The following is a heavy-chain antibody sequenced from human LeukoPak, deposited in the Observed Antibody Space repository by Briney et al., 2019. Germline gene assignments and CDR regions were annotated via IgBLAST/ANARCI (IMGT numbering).Heavy chain of an antibody. D-gene: IGHD1-26*01. Sequence: PGGSLRLSCAAPGFTFSSYSMNWVRQAPGKGLEWVSSISSSSSYIYYADSVKGRFTISRDNAKNSLYLQMNRLRAEDTAVYYCARGDGGAAGYDYWGQGTLVTVSS. V-gene: IGHV3-21*01. CDR1: GFTFSSYS. CDR2: ISSSSSYI. CDR3: ARGDGGAAGYDY. J-gene: IGHJ4*02.